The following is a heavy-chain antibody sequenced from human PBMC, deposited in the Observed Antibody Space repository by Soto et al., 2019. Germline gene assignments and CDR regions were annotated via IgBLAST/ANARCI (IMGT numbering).Heavy chain of an antibody. J-gene: IGHJ4*02. V-gene: IGHV4-30-4*01. Sequence: PSETLSLTCTVSGGSISSDDYFWSWIRQPPGKGLEWIGYIFYSGRTYYNPSLKSRVTISVDTSQNQFSLKLSSVTAADTAVYYCAREVAPAVQSDCGGDCYGTAYFDHWGQGILVTVS. CDR2: IFYSGRT. D-gene: IGHD2-21*02. CDR3: AREVAPAVQSDCGGDCYGTAYFDH. CDR1: GGSISSDDYF.